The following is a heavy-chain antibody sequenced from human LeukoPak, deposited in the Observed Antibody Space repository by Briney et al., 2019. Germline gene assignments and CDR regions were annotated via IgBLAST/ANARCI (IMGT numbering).Heavy chain of an antibody. CDR2: ISYDGDYT. V-gene: IGHV3-30*04. D-gene: IGHD4-17*01. CDR1: GFTVSSFA. CDR3: ARDSYDYGDYGNSFDY. J-gene: IGHJ4*02. Sequence: GWSLRLSCAASGFTVSSFAIHWVRQAPGKGLEWVAVISYDGDYTYYTDSVKGRFTISRDNSKNMLYLQMNSLRAEDTAVYYCARDSYDYGDYGNSFDYWGQGTLVTISS.